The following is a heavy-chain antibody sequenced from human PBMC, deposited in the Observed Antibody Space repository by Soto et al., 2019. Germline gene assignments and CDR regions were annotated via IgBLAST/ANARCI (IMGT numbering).Heavy chain of an antibody. CDR2: ISAYNGKT. Sequence: SGKVCCKASVYTFTRSGISWLRQAPGQGLEWMAWISAYNGKTNYAQKFHGRVTLTTEASTDTGYMELRDLRSDDTAMYFCARSLGIATYYSYGLEVWG. CDR3: ARSLGIATYYSYGLEV. CDR1: VYTFTRSG. J-gene: IGHJ6*02. D-gene: IGHD6-13*01. V-gene: IGHV1-18*04.